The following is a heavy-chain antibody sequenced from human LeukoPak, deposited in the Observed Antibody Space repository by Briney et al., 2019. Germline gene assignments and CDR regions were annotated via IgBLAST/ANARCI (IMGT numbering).Heavy chain of an antibody. CDR3: ARDERELLSYFDY. J-gene: IGHJ4*02. Sequence: SVKVSCKASGGTFSSYAISWVRQAPGQGLEWMGGIIPIFGTANYAQKFQGRVTITADESTSTAYMELSSLRSEDTAVYYCARDERELLSYFDYWGQGTLVTVSS. D-gene: IGHD1-26*01. V-gene: IGHV1-69*13. CDR1: GGTFSSYA. CDR2: IIPIFGTA.